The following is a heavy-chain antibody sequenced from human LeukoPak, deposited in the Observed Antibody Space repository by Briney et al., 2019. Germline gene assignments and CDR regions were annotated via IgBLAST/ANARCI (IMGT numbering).Heavy chain of an antibody. CDR2: ISYDGSNK. Sequence: GGSLRLSCAASGXTFSSYGMHWVRQAPGKGQEWVAVISYDGSNKYYADSVKGRFTISGDNSKNTLYLQMNSLRAEDTAVYYCAKAGNDFWSGYYTSGYYYYYGMDVWGQGTTVTVSS. V-gene: IGHV3-30*18. CDR3: AKAGNDFWSGYYTSGYYYYYGMDV. D-gene: IGHD3-3*01. CDR1: GXTFSSYG. J-gene: IGHJ6*02.